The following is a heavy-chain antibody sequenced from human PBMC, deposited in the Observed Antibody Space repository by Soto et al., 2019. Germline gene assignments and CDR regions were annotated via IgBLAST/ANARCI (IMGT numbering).Heavy chain of an antibody. CDR3: ARGDDSSGYYYYSDY. D-gene: IGHD3-22*01. CDR2: IIPIIGPA. Sequence: QVQLVQSGAEVKKPGSSVKVSCKTSGGTFRSDAISWVRQAPGQGLEWMGGIIPIIGPAKYAQKFQGRVTITADESTSTTHMELRSLRSEDTAVYYWARGDDSSGYYYYSDYWGQGTLLTVSS. J-gene: IGHJ4*02. CDR1: GGTFRSDA. V-gene: IGHV1-69*12.